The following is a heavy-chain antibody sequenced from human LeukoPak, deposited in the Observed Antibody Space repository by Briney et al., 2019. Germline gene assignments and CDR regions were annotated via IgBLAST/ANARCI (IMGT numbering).Heavy chain of an antibody. CDR2: IILIYGLR. Sequence: SVTVPCQTSGGPFSSHAVNWVRPAPAQGLEWMGRIILIYGLRNYAQRFQGRVTITADKSTSTVYMDLTSIRAENTAVYFCARGRGSRTGSNGDYLDYWGQGTLVTVSS. CDR3: ARGRGSRTGSNGDYLDY. D-gene: IGHD1-1*01. J-gene: IGHJ4*02. V-gene: IGHV1-69*04. CDR1: GGPFSSHA.